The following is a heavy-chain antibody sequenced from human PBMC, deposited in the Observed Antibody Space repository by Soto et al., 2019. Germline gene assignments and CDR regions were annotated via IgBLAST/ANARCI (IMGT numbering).Heavy chain of an antibody. Sequence: PGWSLRLSCAASGFIFENFGMSWVRQAPGKGLEWISSISGSGFKKYYADSVKGRFTISRDNSKSTVYLELNNLSAEDTAVYHCAKNQGVELVPLATVDWFDPWGQGSVGAVS. J-gene: IGHJ5*02. D-gene: IGHD1-26*01. CDR3: AKNQGVELVPLATVDWFDP. CDR2: ISGSGFKK. CDR1: GFIFENFG. V-gene: IGHV3-23*01.